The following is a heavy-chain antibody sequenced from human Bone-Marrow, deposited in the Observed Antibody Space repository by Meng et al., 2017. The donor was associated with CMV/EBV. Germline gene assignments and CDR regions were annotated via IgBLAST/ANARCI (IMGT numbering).Heavy chain of an antibody. CDR3: VRGLADGHY. CDR2: ISSTGTYI. Sequence: GGSLRPSCTASGFTFSVYNMNWVRQAPGKGLEWVSSISSTGTYIYYADSVKGRFTITRDNAKSSVYLQMNSLRAEDTAVYYCVRGLADGHYWGQGTLVTVSS. V-gene: IGHV3-21*06. D-gene: IGHD2-8*01. CDR1: GFTFSVYN. J-gene: IGHJ4*02.